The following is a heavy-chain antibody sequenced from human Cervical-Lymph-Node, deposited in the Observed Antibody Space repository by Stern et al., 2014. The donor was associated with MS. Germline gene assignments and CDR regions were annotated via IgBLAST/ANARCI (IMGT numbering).Heavy chain of an antibody. CDR3: ARKNGMDV. CDR2: VDPTSGAT. V-gene: IGHV1-2*06. J-gene: IGHJ6*02. Sequence: VQLVESWAEVKSPGASLKVSCKTSGYNFNDYFTHWVRQVPGQGLEWMGRVDPTSGATIYAQKFQGRVAMTRDTSITTAYMELSRLTSDDTAMYYCARKNGMDVWGQGTAVTVS. CDR1: GYNFNDYF.